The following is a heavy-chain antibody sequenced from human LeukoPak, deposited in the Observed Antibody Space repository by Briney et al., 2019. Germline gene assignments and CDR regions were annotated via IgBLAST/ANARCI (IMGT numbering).Heavy chain of an antibody. CDR1: GFTLNSYA. D-gene: IGHD2-2*01. CDR3: AKTPGSKYCTSTTCLEYFQY. J-gene: IGHJ1*01. Sequence: QTGGSLRLSCAASGFTLNSYAMTWVRQAPGKGLEWVSTISGSGGSVYYADSVKGRFTISRDNSRDTLFLQMNSLRAEDTAMYYCAKTPGSKYCTSTTCLEYFQYWGQGALVTVSS. V-gene: IGHV3-23*01. CDR2: ISGSGGSV.